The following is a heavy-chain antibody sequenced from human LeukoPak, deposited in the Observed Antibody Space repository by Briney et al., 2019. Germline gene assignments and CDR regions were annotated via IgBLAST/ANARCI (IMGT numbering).Heavy chain of an antibody. J-gene: IGHJ4*02. CDR3: AREEGGGSFHCSGGSCYGY. V-gene: IGHV1-18*01. Sequence: ASVKVSCKASGYTFTSYGISWVRQAPGQGLEWMGWISAYNGNTNYAQKLQGRVTMTTDTSTSTAYMELRSLRSDDTAVYYCAREEGGGSFHCSGGSCYGYWGQGTLVTVSS. CDR2: ISAYNGNT. D-gene: IGHD2-15*01. CDR1: GYTFTSYG.